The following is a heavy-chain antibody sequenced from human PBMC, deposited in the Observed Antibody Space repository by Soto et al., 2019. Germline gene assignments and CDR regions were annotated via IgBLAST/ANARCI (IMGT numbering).Heavy chain of an antibody. J-gene: IGHJ4*02. CDR3: ARLGYCSSTSCSGPYYFDY. D-gene: IGHD2-2*01. CDR1: GFTFSSYS. V-gene: IGHV4-34*01. CDR2: INHSGST. Sequence: PGGSLRLSCAASGFTFSSYSMNWVRQAPGKGLEWIGEINHSGSTNYNPSLKSRVTISVDTSKNQFSLKLSSVTAADTAVYYCARLGYCSSTSCSGPYYFDYWGQGTLVTVSS.